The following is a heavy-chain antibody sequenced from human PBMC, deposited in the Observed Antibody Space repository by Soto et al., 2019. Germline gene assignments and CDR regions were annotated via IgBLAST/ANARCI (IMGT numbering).Heavy chain of an antibody. CDR1: GYTFTSYD. Sequence: ASVKVSCKASGYTFTSYDINWVRQATGQGLEWMGWMNPNSGNTGYAQKFQGRVTMTRNTSISTAYMELSSLRSEDTAVYYCARVCPSCHYPFDIWGQGTMVTVSS. CDR3: ARVCPSCHYPFDI. CDR2: MNPNSGNT. J-gene: IGHJ3*02. D-gene: IGHD2-15*01. V-gene: IGHV1-8*01.